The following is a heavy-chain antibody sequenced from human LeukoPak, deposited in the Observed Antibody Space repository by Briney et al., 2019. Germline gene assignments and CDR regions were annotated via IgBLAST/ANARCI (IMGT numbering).Heavy chain of an antibody. V-gene: IGHV3-48*02. CDR3: ARDYSYGDSGRDY. D-gene: IGHD4-17*01. Sequence: PGGSLRLSCAASGFTFSSYSMNWVRQAPGKGLEWVSYISSSSSTIYYADSVKGRFTISRDNAKNSLYLQMSSLRDEATAVYYCARDYSYGDSGRDYWGQGTLVTVSS. CDR2: ISSSSSTI. J-gene: IGHJ4*02. CDR1: GFTFSSYS.